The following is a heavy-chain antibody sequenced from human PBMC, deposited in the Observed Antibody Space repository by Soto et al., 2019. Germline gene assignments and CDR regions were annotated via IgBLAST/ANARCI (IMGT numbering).Heavy chain of an antibody. D-gene: IGHD2-21*01. CDR3: TRGGDAYKNGH. Sequence: SETLSLTCTVSGGSISSSSYYWGWIRQPPGKGLEWIGIIYYSGNTYYNPSLKSRVTMSVDTSKNQFSLKLTSVNAADTAVYYCTRGGDAYKNGHWGQGTLVTVSS. J-gene: IGHJ4*02. CDR2: IYYSGNT. CDR1: GGSISSSSYY. V-gene: IGHV4-39*07.